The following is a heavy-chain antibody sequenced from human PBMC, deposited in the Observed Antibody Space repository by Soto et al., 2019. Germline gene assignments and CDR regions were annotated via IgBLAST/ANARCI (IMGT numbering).Heavy chain of an antibody. CDR1: GFTVSNNY. D-gene: IGHD3-10*01. Sequence: EVQLVESGGGLIQPGGSLRLSCAVSGFTVSNNYMSWVRQAPGKGLEGVSVIYSGGYTAYGDSVKGRFTISRDNSKNTLYLPMNAREADDRGGFYWANHPGGGGYWGQGTLVTVSS. CDR2: IYSGGYT. CDR3: ANHPGGGGY. V-gene: IGHV3-53*01. J-gene: IGHJ4*02.